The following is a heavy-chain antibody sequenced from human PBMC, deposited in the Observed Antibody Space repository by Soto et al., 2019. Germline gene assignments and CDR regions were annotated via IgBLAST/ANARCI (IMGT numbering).Heavy chain of an antibody. CDR1: GFTFSSYA. CDR2: ISGSGDST. CDR3: ATDRTMLNGFFEY. J-gene: IGHJ4*02. V-gene: IGHV3-23*01. Sequence: VGSLRLSCAASGFTFSSYAMSWVRQSPGKGLEWVSAISGSGDSTYYADSVKGRFTISRDNSKNTLYLQMNSLRAEDTAVYYCATDRTMLNGFFEYLGQGTLVTVSS. D-gene: IGHD1-1*01.